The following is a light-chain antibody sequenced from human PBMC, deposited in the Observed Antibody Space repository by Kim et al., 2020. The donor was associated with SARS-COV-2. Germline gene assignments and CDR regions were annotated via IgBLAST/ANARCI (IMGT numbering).Light chain of an antibody. V-gene: IGLV1-40*01. CDR2: GYN. CDR1: SSNVGATYD. Sequence: QSVLTPPPSVSGAPGQRITISCTGSSSNVGATYDVHWYQQLPGTAPRLLILGYNNRPSGVPDRFSVSKSGISASLAITGLQAEDEAYYYCHCYDRSLSNAGVFGGGTQLTVL. CDR3: HCYDRSLSNAGV. J-gene: IGLJ2*01.